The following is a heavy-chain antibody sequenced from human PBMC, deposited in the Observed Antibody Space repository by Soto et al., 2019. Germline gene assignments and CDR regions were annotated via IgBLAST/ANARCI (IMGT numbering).Heavy chain of an antibody. J-gene: IGHJ4*02. Sequence: PSETLSLTCTVSGDSISSYYWSWIRQPPGRGLEWIGYIFYSGSTNYNPSLKSRGTISIDTSKNQFSLKLSSVTAADTAVYYCASSKLSNFDHWGQGTLVTVSS. D-gene: IGHD1-1*01. CDR1: GDSISSYY. V-gene: IGHV4-59*01. CDR2: IFYSGST. CDR3: ASSKLSNFDH.